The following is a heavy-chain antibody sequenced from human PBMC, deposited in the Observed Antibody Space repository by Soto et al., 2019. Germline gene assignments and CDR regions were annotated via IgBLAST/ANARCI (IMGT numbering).Heavy chain of an antibody. CDR2: IYYRGNT. Sequence: SETPSLTFTVSGGSLSTYYSGLVRQAPGEGLGWIGYIYYRGNTNYNPSFKSRVTISLDTSKNQFSLRLSSVTAADTAVYYCARHPGYYDVLTGYSTYYFDYWGQGTLVTVSS. CDR1: GGSLSTYY. D-gene: IGHD3-9*01. J-gene: IGHJ4*02. V-gene: IGHV4-59*08. CDR3: ARHPGYYDVLTGYSTYYFDY.